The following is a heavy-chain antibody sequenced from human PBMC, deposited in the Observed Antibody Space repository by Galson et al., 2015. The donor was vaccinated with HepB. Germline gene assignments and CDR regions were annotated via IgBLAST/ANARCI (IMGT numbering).Heavy chain of an antibody. J-gene: IGHJ3*02. V-gene: IGHV3-64D*06. CDR2: ISNNGDST. Sequence: SLRLSCAASGFTFSNYAMHWVRQAPGKGLEFVSVISNNGDSTYYADSVKGRFIISRDNSENTVSLQMSSLRPQDTAVYYCVKGESHSLTTRHAFDIWGQGTMVTVSP. D-gene: IGHD1/OR15-1a*01. CDR3: VKGESHSLTTRHAFDI. CDR1: GFTFSNYA.